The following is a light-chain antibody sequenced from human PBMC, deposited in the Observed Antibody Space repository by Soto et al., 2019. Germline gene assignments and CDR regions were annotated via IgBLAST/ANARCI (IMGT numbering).Light chain of an antibody. CDR1: QGLVYSDGNIY. CDR3: MQGTHWPIT. V-gene: IGKV2-30*01. J-gene: IGKJ5*01. Sequence: VVMTQSPLSLPVTLGQPASISCRCSQGLVYSDGNIYLNWFQQRPGQSPRRLIYKVSNRGSGVPDRFSGSGSGTDFTLKISRVEAEDVGVYYCMQGTHWPITFGQGTRLEIK. CDR2: KVS.